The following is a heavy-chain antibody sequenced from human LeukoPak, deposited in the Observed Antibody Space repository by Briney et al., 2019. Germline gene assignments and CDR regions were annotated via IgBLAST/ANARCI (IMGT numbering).Heavy chain of an antibody. Sequence: PAGSLSLSCAAYGGSFSDFCWGWVRQAPGKGLEWVGNINQGGSESYYVDSVKGRFTISRDNAKKSLFLQMNSLRAEDTAVYYCTKGRSNHYWGQGTLVTVST. V-gene: IGHV3-7*01. CDR1: GGSFSDFC. CDR3: TKGRSNHY. CDR2: INQGGSES. D-gene: IGHD4-11*01. J-gene: IGHJ4*02.